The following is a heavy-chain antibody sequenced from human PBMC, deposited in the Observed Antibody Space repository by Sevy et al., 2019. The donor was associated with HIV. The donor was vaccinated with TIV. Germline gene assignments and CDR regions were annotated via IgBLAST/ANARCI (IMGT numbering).Heavy chain of an antibody. CDR1: GLTFSDAW. CDR2: IISKDGGGTI. CDR3: IWLQRGDITPGDS. D-gene: IGHD2-21*02. J-gene: IGHJ4*02. V-gene: IGHV3-15*07. Sequence: GGSLRLSCVVSGLTFSDAWMNWVRQAPGKGLEWVGRIISKDGGGTIDYAAPVKGRFTISRDDSKNTLYLQMNSLETEDTGVYFCIWLQRGDITPGDSWGQGTLVTVS.